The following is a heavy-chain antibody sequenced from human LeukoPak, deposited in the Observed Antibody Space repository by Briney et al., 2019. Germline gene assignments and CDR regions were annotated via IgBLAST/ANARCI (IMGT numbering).Heavy chain of an antibody. CDR2: INPSGGST. CDR1: GYTFTSYY. Sequence: ASVKVSCKASGYTFTSYYIHWVRQGPGQRLWWMGIINPSGGSTSYAQKFQGRVTMTRDMSTSTVYMELSSLRSEGTAVYYCARERITMVRGVTTRVYYFDYWGQGTLVTVSS. CDR3: ARERITMVRGVTTRVYYFDY. V-gene: IGHV1-46*01. J-gene: IGHJ4*02. D-gene: IGHD3-10*01.